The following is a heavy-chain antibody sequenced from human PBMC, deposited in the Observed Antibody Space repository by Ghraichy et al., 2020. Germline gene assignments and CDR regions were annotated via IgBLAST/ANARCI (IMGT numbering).Heavy chain of an antibody. CDR3: ARANPHDPLDY. J-gene: IGHJ4*02. CDR2: IRKKGNSYTT. Sequence: GGSLRLSCAASGFTFSDHYMDWVRQAPGKGLEWVGRIRKKGNSYTTEYAASVKGRFTISRDDSKNSLYLQMNSLKTEDTAVYYCARANPHDPLDYWGQGTLVTVSS. V-gene: IGHV3-72*01. CDR1: GFTFSDHY.